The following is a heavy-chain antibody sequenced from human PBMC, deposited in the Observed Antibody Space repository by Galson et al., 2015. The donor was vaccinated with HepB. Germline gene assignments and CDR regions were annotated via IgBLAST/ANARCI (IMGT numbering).Heavy chain of an antibody. CDR3: ARDEAGEYYYYYGMDV. D-gene: IGHD3-10*01. Sequence: SVKVSCKASGYTFTSYGISWVRQAPGQGLEWMGWISAYNGNTNYAQKLQGRVTMTTDTSTSTAYMELRSLRSDDTAVYYCARDEAGEYYYYYGMDVWGQGTTVTVSS. CDR1: GYTFTSYG. CDR2: ISAYNGNT. V-gene: IGHV1-18*04. J-gene: IGHJ6*02.